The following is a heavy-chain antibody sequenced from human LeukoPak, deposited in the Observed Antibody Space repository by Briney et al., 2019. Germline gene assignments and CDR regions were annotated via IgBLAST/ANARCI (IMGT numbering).Heavy chain of an antibody. J-gene: IGHJ4*02. Sequence: TGGSLRLSCAASGFTFSSYAMSWVRQAPGKGLEWVSAISGSGGSTYYADSVKGRFTISRDNSKNTLYLQMNSLRAEDTAVYYCAKVVRKYSSSWKSTFEPDYWGQGTLVTVSS. CDR2: ISGSGGST. V-gene: IGHV3-23*01. D-gene: IGHD6-13*01. CDR1: GFTFSSYA. CDR3: AKVVRKYSSSWKSTFEPDY.